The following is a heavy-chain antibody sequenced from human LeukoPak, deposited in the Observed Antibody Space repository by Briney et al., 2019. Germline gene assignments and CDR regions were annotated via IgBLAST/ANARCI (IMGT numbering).Heavy chain of an antibody. CDR1: GNYW. CDR2: INSDGSWT. Sequence: GGTLRLSCAASGNYWMHWVRQAPGKGLVWVSHINSDGSWTSYADSVKGRFTISKDNAKNTVYLQMNNLRAEDTAVYYCVSFYETYWGRGTLVTVSS. CDR3: VSFYETY. V-gene: IGHV3-74*01. J-gene: IGHJ4*02. D-gene: IGHD2-2*01.